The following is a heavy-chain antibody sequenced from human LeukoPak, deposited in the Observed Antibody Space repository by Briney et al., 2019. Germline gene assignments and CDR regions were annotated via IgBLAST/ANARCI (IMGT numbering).Heavy chain of an antibody. CDR2: INHSGST. J-gene: IGHJ3*02. CDR3: AREIYYGQGENVFDI. Sequence: SETLSLTCAVYGGSFSGYYWTWIRQPPGKGLEWIGEINHSGSTNYNPSLKSRVTISVDTSKNQFSLKLSSVTAADTAVYYCAREIYYGQGENVFDIGAQGKMVTVSS. D-gene: IGHD3-10*01. V-gene: IGHV4-34*01. CDR1: GGSFSGYY.